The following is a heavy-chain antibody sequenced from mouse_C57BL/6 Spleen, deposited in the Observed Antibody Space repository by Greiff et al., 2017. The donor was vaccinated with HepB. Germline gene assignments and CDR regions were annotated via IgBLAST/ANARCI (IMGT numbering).Heavy chain of an antibody. CDR3: AREDSTMITDWYFDV. V-gene: IGHV3-6*01. J-gene: IGHJ1*03. CDR1: GYSITSGYY. Sequence: EVKLQESGPGLVKPSQSLSLTCSVTGYSITSGYYWNWIRQFPGNKLEWMGYISYDGSNNYNPSLKNRISITRDTSKNQFFLKLNSVTTEDTATYYCAREDSTMITDWYFDVWGTGTTVTVSS. CDR2: ISYDGSN. D-gene: IGHD2-4*01.